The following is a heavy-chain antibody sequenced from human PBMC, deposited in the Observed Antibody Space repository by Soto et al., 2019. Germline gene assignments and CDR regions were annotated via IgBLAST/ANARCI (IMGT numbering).Heavy chain of an antibody. J-gene: IGHJ6*02. CDR2: INSDGSST. Sequence: EVQLVESGGGLGQPGGSLRLSCAASGFTFSSYWMHWVRQAPGKGLVWVSRINSDGSSTSYADSVKGRFTISRDNAKNTLYLQMNSRRAEDTAVYYCARDLTPSTCIQLWPRGYYYYGMDVWGQVTTVTVSS. D-gene: IGHD5-18*01. CDR1: GFTFSSYW. V-gene: IGHV3-74*01. CDR3: ARDLTPSTCIQLWPRGYYYYGMDV.